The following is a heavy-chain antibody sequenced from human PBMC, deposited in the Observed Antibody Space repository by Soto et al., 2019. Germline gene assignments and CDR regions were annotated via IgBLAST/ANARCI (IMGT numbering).Heavy chain of an antibody. J-gene: IGHJ6*02. CDR1: GGTFSSYA. CDR3: ARDLHVVVVAATTGGMDV. V-gene: IGHV1-69*13. D-gene: IGHD2-15*01. Sequence: SVKVSCKASGGTFSSYAISWVRQAPGQGLEWMGGIIPIFGTANYAQKFQGRVTFTADESTSTAYMELSSLRSEDTAVYYCARDLHVVVVAATTGGMDVWGQGTTVTSP. CDR2: IIPIFGTA.